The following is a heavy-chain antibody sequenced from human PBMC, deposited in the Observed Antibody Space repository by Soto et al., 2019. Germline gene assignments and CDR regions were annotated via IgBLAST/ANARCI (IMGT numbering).Heavy chain of an antibody. CDR2: ITWNSGNI. J-gene: IGHJ4*01. CDR3: VKDSYADFHRVLSTAEYFFDY. Sequence: GGSLRLSCTASGFTFDDYAMHWVRQAPGRGLEWVSGITWNSGNIAYADSVRGRFTIARDDDNNSLYLQMNSLRPEDTALYYCVKDSYADFHRVLSTAEYFFDYWGHGTLVTVSS. V-gene: IGHV3-9*01. CDR1: GFTFDDYA. D-gene: IGHD2-2*01.